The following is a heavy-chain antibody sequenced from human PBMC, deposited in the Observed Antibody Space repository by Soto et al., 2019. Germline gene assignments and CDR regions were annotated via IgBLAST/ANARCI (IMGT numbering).Heavy chain of an antibody. CDR3: ARGGRWFGELLLPY. CDR1: GGSFSGYY. CDR2: INQSGST. J-gene: IGHJ4*02. Sequence: SETLSLTCAVYGGSFSGYYWSWIRQPPGKGLEWIGEINQSGSTNYNPSLKSRVTISVDTSKNQFSLKLSSVTAADTAVYYCARGGRWFGELLLPYWGQGTLVTVSS. D-gene: IGHD3-10*01. V-gene: IGHV4-34*01.